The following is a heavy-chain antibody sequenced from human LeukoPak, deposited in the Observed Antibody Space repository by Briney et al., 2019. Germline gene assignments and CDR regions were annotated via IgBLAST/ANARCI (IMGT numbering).Heavy chain of an antibody. CDR1: GFTFSDYA. CDR3: ARGYASGTYYPDY. CDR2: ISGSGGNT. V-gene: IGHV3-23*01. D-gene: IGHD3-10*01. J-gene: IGHJ4*02. Sequence: GGSLRLSCAASGFTFSDYAMSWVRQAPGKGLEWVSAISGSGGNTYYVDSVRGRFTISRDESKNTLFLQMNSLRAEDTAVYYCARGYASGTYYPDYWGQGTLVTVSS.